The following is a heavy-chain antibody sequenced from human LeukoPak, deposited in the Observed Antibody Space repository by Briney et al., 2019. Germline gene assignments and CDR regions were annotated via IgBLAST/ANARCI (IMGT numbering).Heavy chain of an antibody. Sequence: GGSLRLSCVASGFTFSSYSMNWVRQAPGKGLEWVSSISSSSSYIYYADSVKGRFTISRDNSKNTLYLQMNSLRAEDTAVYYCARVLGYYGSGSFLDPWGQGTLVTVSS. CDR2: ISSSSSYI. CDR1: GFTFSSYS. J-gene: IGHJ5*02. V-gene: IGHV3-21*04. D-gene: IGHD3-10*01. CDR3: ARVLGYYGSGSFLDP.